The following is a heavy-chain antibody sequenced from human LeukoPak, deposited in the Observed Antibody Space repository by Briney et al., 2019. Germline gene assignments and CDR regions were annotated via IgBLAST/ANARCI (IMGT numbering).Heavy chain of an antibody. J-gene: IGHJ3*02. D-gene: IGHD3-16*01. Sequence: ASVKVSCKASGGTFSSYAISWVRQAPGQGLEWMGGIIPIFGTANYAQKFQGRVTITADESTSTAYMELSSLRSEDAAVYYCARGGTDAFDIWGQGTMVTVSS. CDR3: ARGGTDAFDI. CDR1: GGTFSSYA. CDR2: IIPIFGTA. V-gene: IGHV1-69*13.